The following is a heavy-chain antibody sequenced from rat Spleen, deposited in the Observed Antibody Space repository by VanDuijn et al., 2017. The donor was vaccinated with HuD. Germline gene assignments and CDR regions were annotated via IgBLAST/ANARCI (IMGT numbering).Heavy chain of an antibody. J-gene: IGHJ2*01. V-gene: IGHV2S63*01. CDR1: GFSLTDYS. Sequence: EVQLKESGPVLVQPSQTLSLTCTVSGFSLTDYSVHWVRQPPGKGLEWMGVMWSGGSTAYNSALKSRLSISRDTSKSQVFLKMNSLQTEDTAIYYCTRGGAVYFDYWGQGVMVTVSS. CDR2: MWSGGST. CDR3: TRGGAVYFDY.